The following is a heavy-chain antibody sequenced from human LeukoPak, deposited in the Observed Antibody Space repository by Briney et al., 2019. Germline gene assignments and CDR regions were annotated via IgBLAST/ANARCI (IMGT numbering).Heavy chain of an antibody. V-gene: IGHV4-59*01. CDR1: GGSISSNY. CDR2: IYYSGST. CDR3: ARDGGYYYGMDV. Sequence: SETLSLTCTVSGGSISSNYCSWIRQPPGKGLEWIGYIYYSGSTNYNPSLKSRVTISVDTSKNQFSLKLSSVTAADTAVYYCARDGGYYYGMDVWGQGTTVTVSS. J-gene: IGHJ6*02. D-gene: IGHD3-3*01.